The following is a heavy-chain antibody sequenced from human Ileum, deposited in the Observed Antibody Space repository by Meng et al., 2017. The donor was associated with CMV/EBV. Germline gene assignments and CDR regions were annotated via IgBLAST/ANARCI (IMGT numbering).Heavy chain of an antibody. CDR2: ISSSGSTI. D-gene: IGHD3-3*01. CDR1: GFTFSSYE. Sequence: GGSLRLSCAASGFTFSSYEMNWVRQAPGKGLEWVSYISSSGSTIYYADSVKGRVTISRDNDENSLYLQMNSLRAEDTAVYDCARDRDFWSGDYFDYWGQGTLVTVSS. CDR3: ARDRDFWSGDYFDY. V-gene: IGHV3-48*03. J-gene: IGHJ4*02.